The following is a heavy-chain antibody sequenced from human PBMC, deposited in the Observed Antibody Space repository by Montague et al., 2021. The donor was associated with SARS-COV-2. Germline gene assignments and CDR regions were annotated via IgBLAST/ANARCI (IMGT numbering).Heavy chain of an antibody. D-gene: IGHD4-17*01. CDR2: IFPGGST. J-gene: IGHJ5*02. CDR3: ARGGADFGDYGWLDP. V-gene: IGHV4-30-2*01. CDR1: GGSISNGSYP. Sequence: TLSLTRSVSGGSISNGSYPWSWIRQPPGKGLEWIGYIFPGGSTYYNASLQSRVTRSIENSKNQLSLRLTSITAADTAVYFCARGGADFGDYGWLDPWGQGVLVTVS.